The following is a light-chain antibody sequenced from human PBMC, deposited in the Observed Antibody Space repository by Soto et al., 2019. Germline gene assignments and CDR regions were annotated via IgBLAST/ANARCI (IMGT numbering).Light chain of an antibody. CDR1: SSDVGSYHL. CDR2: EGT. J-gene: IGLJ2*01. V-gene: IGLV2-23*03. Sequence: QSVLTQPASVSGSPGQSITISCTGTSSDVGSYHLVSWYQHHPGKAPKLIIYEGTKRPSGISSRFSGSKSGNTASLTISGLQDEDEADYHCCSYAGFSTFVVFGGGTKLTVL. CDR3: CSYAGFSTFVV.